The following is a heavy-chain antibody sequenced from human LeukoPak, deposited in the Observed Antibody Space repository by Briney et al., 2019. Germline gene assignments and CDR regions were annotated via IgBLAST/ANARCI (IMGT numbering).Heavy chain of an antibody. J-gene: IGHJ4*02. CDR2: IKQDGSEK. V-gene: IGHV3-7*01. D-gene: IGHD6-13*01. CDR1: GFSVSGYW. Sequence: GGPLRLSCAVSGFSVSGYWMTWVRQAPGKGLEWVANIKQDGSEKNYVDSVKGRFTISRDNAENSLFLQMNSLRVEDTAVYYCAREWQGGIAAAGTRIEGDYWGQGTLVAVSS. CDR3: AREWQGGIAAAGTRIEGDY.